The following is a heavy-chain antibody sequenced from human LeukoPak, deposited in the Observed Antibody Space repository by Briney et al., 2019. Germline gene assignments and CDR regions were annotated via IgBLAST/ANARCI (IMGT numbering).Heavy chain of an antibody. J-gene: IGHJ4*02. D-gene: IGHD7-27*01. CDR3: ARDATGLGNYFNY. CDR2: IYHSGST. Sequence: SETLSLTCTVSGYSISTDYYWGWIRQPPGKGLEWIGSIYHSGSTYYNPSLKSRVTISVDTSKNQFSLKLSSVTAADTAVYYCARDATGLGNYFNYWGQRTLVTVSS. V-gene: IGHV4-38-2*02. CDR1: GYSISTDYY.